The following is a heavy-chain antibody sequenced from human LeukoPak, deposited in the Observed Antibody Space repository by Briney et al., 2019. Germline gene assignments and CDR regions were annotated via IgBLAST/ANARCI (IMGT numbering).Heavy chain of an antibody. Sequence: RGSLRLSCAASGFTFSSYSMNWVRQAPGKGLEWVSSISSSSSYIYYADSVKGRFTISRDNAKNSLYLQMNSLRAEDTAVYYCARDYSGYAWLDYWGQGTRVTVSS. CDR2: ISSSSSYI. CDR1: GFTFSSYS. CDR3: ARDYSGYAWLDY. V-gene: IGHV3-21*01. J-gene: IGHJ4*02. D-gene: IGHD5-12*01.